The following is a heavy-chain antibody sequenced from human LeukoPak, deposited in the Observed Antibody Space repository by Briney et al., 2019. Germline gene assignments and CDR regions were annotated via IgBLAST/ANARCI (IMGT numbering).Heavy chain of an antibody. D-gene: IGHD6-19*01. V-gene: IGHV3-33*08. CDR1: GFTFSNSW. J-gene: IGHJ4*02. Sequence: PGGSLRLSCAASGFTFSNSWMSWIRQAPGKGLEWVAVIWDDGSNEYYADSVKGRCTISRDNSKNTLYLHMNSLRAEDTSIYYRARDKGGWPRNAFDYWGQGTLVTVSS. CDR2: IWDDGSNE. CDR3: ARDKGGWPRNAFDY.